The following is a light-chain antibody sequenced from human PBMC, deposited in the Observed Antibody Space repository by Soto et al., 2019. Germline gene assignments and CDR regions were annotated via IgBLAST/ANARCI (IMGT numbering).Light chain of an antibody. CDR1: SSNIGSNT. J-gene: IGLJ3*02. Sequence: QAVVTQPPSASGTPGQRVTISCSGGSSNIGSNTVNWYQQFPGTAPKLLIYSNIERPSGVPDRFSGSKSGTSASLAISGLQSEDEADYFCAAWDDSLNGPVFGGGTKLTVL. CDR3: AAWDDSLNGPV. V-gene: IGLV1-44*01. CDR2: SNI.